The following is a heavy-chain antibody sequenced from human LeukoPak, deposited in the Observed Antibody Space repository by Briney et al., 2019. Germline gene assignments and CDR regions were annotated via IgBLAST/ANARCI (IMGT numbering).Heavy chain of an antibody. CDR2: ISYDGSNK. V-gene: IGHV3-30-3*01. CDR1: GFTFSSYA. Sequence: GGSLRLSCAASGFTFSSYAMLWVRQAPGKGLEWVAVISYDGSNKYYADSVKGRFTISRDNSKNTLYLQMNSLRAEDTAVYYCARDPAEYSSSSGHFDYWGQGTLVTVSS. CDR3: ARDPAEYSSSSGHFDY. J-gene: IGHJ4*02. D-gene: IGHD6-6*01.